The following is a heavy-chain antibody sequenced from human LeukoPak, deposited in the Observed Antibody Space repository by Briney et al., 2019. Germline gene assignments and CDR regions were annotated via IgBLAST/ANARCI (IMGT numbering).Heavy chain of an antibody. D-gene: IGHD1-1*01. CDR1: GITFTNYN. Sequence: GGTQRLSCAASGITFTNYNMRWVRQTPGKGLESVAIFSGGGGTTYYADSVQGRFTIARDNSQNTAYLQMTRLSGEDTAVYYCASSHKDVPGVHWGQGTLVTVSS. CDR2: FSGGGGTT. V-gene: IGHV3-23*01. J-gene: IGHJ4*02. CDR3: ASSHKDVPGVH.